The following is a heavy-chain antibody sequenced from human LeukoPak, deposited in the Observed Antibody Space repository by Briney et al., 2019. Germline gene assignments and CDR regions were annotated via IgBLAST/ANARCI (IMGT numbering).Heavy chain of an antibody. CDR1: GGSISSGSYY. CDR2: IYTSGST. CDR3: ARDRGYSSSSWTSVWFDP. Sequence: SETLSLTCTVSGGSISSGSYYWRWIRQPAGKGLEWIGRIYTSGSTNYNPSLKSRVTISVDTSKNQFSLKLSSVTAADTAVYYCARDRGYSSSSWTSVWFDPWGQGTLVTVSS. D-gene: IGHD6-6*01. V-gene: IGHV4-61*02. J-gene: IGHJ5*02.